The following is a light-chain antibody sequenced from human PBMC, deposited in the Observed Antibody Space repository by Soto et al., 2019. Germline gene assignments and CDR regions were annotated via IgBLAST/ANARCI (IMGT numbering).Light chain of an antibody. CDR2: GAS. J-gene: IGKJ4*01. CDR1: QSVSSSQ. Sequence: EIVMTQSPATLSVSPGERATLSCRASQSVSSSQLAWYQQKPGQSPRLPIYGASTRATGIPARFSGSGSGTEFTLTISSLQSEDFAVYYCQQYSSWPLTFGGGTKVEIK. V-gene: IGKV3-15*01. CDR3: QQYSSWPLT.